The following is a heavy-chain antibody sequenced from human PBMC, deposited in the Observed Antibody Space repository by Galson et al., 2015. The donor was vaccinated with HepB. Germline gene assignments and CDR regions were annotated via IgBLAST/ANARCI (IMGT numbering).Heavy chain of an antibody. CDR1: GGSISSYY. Sequence: SEPLSLTCTVSGGSISSYYWSWIRQPPGKGLEWIGYIYYSGSTNYNPSLKSRVTISVDTSKNRFSLKLSSVTAADTAVYYCARGLNYYDSSGRWGMDAFDIWGQGTMVTVSS. V-gene: IGHV4-59*01. J-gene: IGHJ3*02. CDR3: ARGLNYYDSSGRWGMDAFDI. D-gene: IGHD3-22*01. CDR2: IYYSGST.